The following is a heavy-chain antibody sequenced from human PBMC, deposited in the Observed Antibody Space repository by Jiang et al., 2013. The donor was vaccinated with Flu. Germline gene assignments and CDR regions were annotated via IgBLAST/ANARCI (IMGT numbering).Heavy chain of an antibody. D-gene: IGHD6-6*01. J-gene: IGHJ4*02. CDR2: ISSSSDSR. CDR3: AKAFSSSSSEGPFDF. CDR1: GFTFSSYS. V-gene: IGHV3-48*04. Sequence: QLVESGGGLVQPGVSLRLSCAASGFTFSSYSFIWVRQAPGKGLEWVSYISSSSDSRSYADSVRGRFTISRDSAKNSLYLQMNSLRTEDTALYYCAKAFSSSSSEGPFDFWGQGTLVTVSS.